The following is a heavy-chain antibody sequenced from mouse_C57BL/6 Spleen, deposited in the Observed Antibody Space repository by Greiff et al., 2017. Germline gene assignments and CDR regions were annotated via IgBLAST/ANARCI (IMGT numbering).Heavy chain of an antibody. CDR1: GYTFTSYD. D-gene: IGHD1-1*01. CDR2: IYPRDGST. CDR3: ARDYGSSYDD. Sequence: VQLQQSGPELVKPGASVKLSCKASGYTFTSYDINWVKQSPGQGLEWIGWIYPRDGSTKYIDKFKGKATLTVDTSSSTAYMELHSLTSEDSAVYYCARDYGSSYDDWGQGTTLTVSS. V-gene: IGHV1-85*01. J-gene: IGHJ2*01.